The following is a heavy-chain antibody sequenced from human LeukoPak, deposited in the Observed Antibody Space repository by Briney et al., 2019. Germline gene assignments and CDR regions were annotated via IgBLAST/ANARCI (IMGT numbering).Heavy chain of an antibody. J-gene: IGHJ4*02. Sequence: GSLRLSCAASGFTFRHCAMHWVRQAPGKGLEWVALILNAGNDKYYADSVKGRFTVSRDNSRNTLFLQMNSLRPEDTAVYYCARENYGDLYFDYWGQGTLVTVSS. CDR2: ILNAGNDK. V-gene: IGHV3-30*04. CDR3: ARENYGDLYFDY. CDR1: GFTFRHCA. D-gene: IGHD4-17*01.